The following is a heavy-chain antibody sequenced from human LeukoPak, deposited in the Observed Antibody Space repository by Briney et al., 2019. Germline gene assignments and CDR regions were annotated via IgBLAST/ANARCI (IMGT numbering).Heavy chain of an antibody. CDR1: GFAFDAHG. V-gene: IGHV3-20*04. D-gene: IGHD2-2*01. Sequence: GGSLRLSCTASGFAFDAHGMSWVRQVPGKGLEWVSGINWSGGSTGYADPLRGRFTISRDNAKNSLYLQMESLRAEDTAFYYCARAPITSPFYFDYWGQGTLVTVSS. J-gene: IGHJ4*02. CDR2: INWSGGST. CDR3: ARAPITSPFYFDY.